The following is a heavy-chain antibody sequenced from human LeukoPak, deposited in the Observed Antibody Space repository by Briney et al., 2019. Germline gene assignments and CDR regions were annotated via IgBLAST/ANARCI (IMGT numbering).Heavy chain of an antibody. CDR1: GGSISSYY. J-gene: IGHJ6*02. CDR3: ARASIGAAGTNGMDV. Sequence: SETLSLTCTVSGGSISSYYWSWIRQPPGKGREWIGYIYYSGSTNYNPSLKSRVTISVDTSKNQFSLRLSSVTAADTAVYYCARASIGAAGTNGMDVWGQGTTVTVSS. V-gene: IGHV4-59*01. CDR2: IYYSGST. D-gene: IGHD6-13*01.